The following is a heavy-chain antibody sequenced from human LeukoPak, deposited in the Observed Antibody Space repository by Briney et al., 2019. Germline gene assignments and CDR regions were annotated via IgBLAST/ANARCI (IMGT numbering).Heavy chain of an antibody. Sequence: GGSLRLSCAASGFTFSFYAMSWVRQAPGKGLEWVSVISGSGGSTYHADSVKGRFTISRDNWKKMVYLQMISLRVEDTAVYFCARGRGANWNDHYYSMDVWGKGTTVTVSS. D-gene: IGHD1-1*01. CDR1: GFTFSFYA. V-gene: IGHV3-23*01. CDR2: ISGSGGST. J-gene: IGHJ6*03. CDR3: ARGRGANWNDHYYSMDV.